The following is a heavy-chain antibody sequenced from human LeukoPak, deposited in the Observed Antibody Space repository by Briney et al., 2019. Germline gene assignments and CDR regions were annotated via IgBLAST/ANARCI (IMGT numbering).Heavy chain of an antibody. J-gene: IGHJ3*02. CDR3: ARVRYYGSGSYAFDI. Sequence: ASVKVSCKASGYTFTGYYMHWVRQAPGQGLEWMGRINPNSGGTNYVQRCQGRVTMTRDTSISTAYMELSRLRSDDTAVYYCARVRYYGSGSYAFDIWGQGTMVTVSS. CDR2: INPNSGGT. CDR1: GYTFTGYY. V-gene: IGHV1-2*06. D-gene: IGHD3-10*01.